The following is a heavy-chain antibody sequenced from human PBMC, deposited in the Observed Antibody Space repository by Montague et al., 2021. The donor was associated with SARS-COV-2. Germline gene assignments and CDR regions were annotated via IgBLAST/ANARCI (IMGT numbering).Heavy chain of an antibody. CDR2: IDWDDDK. J-gene: IGHJ5*02. D-gene: IGHD6-13*01. Sequence: PALVKPTQTLTLTCTFSGFSLSTSGMCVSWIRQPPGKALEWLARIDWDDDKYYSTSLKTRLTISKDTSKNQVVLTMTNMDPVDTATYYYARILAAAAGSPFDPWDQGTLVTVSS. CDR1: GFSLSTSGMC. CDR3: ARILAAAAGSPFDP. V-gene: IGHV2-70*11.